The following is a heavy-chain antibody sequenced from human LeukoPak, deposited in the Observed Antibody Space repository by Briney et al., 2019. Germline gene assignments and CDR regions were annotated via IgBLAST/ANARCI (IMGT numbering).Heavy chain of an antibody. D-gene: IGHD2-2*01. J-gene: IGHJ4*02. CDR3: ARQLGYCSSTSCYADKVDY. V-gene: IGHV4-39*01. CDR2: IYYSGST. CDR1: GGSISSSSYY. Sequence: KPSETLSLACTVSGGSISSSSYYWGWIRQPPGKGLEWIGCIYYSGSTYYNPSLKSRVTISVDTSKNQFSLKLSSVTAADTAVYYCARQLGYCSSTSCYADKVDYWGQGTLVTVSS.